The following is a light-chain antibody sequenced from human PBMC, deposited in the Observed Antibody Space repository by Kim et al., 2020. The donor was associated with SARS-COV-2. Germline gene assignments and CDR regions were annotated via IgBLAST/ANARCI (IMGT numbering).Light chain of an antibody. J-gene: IGLJ2*01. CDR3: QVWENTLRT. CDR1: TIGSKR. CDR2: YDS. V-gene: IGLV3-21*01. Sequence: DPGKADKMTEGGNTIGSKRKHRYHHKPGQAPFLVIYYDSDRPPGVSERFSASYSGNTATLAISSVEPGDEADDYCQVWENTLRTFGGGTQLTVL.